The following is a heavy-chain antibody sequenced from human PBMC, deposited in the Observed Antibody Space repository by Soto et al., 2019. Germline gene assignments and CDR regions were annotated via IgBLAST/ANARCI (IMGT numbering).Heavy chain of an antibody. J-gene: IGHJ4*02. CDR1: GFTFDDYA. D-gene: IGHD5-18*01. Sequence: GGSLRLSCAASGFTFDDYAMHWVRQAPGKGLEWVSGISWNSGSIGYADSVKGRFTISRDNAKNYLYLQMNSLRAEDTALYYCAKNRIPRGYSYGFDYWGQGTLVTVSS. V-gene: IGHV3-9*01. CDR3: AKNRIPRGYSYGFDY. CDR2: ISWNSGSI.